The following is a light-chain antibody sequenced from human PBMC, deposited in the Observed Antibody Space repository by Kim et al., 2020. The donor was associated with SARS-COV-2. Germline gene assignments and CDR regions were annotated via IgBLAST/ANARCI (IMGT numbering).Light chain of an antibody. Sequence: VSPSQTASITGSGDKLGDTYACWYQQKPGQSPVLVIYQDSKRPSGIPERFSGSNSGNTATLTISGTQAMDEADYYCQAWDSSTAGVFGGGTQLNVL. J-gene: IGLJ3*02. V-gene: IGLV3-1*01. CDR3: QAWDSSTAGV. CDR2: QDS. CDR1: KLGDTY.